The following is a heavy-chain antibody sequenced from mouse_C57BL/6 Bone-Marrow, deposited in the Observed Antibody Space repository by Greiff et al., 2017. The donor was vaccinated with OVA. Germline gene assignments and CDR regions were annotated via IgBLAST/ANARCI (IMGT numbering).Heavy chain of an antibody. CDR1: GFTFSSYG. Sequence: EVNVVESGGDLVKPGGSLKLSCAASGFTFSSYGMSWVRQTPDKRLEWVATISSGGSYTYYPDSVKGRFTISRDNAKNTLYLQMSSLKSEDTAMYYCARRDTTVVDYFDYWGQGTTLTVSS. J-gene: IGHJ2*01. CDR2: ISSGGSYT. D-gene: IGHD1-1*01. V-gene: IGHV5-6*02. CDR3: ARRDTTVVDYFDY.